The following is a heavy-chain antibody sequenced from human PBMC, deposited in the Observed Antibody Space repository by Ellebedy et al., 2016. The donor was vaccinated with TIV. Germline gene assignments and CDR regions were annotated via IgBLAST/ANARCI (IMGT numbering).Heavy chain of an antibody. J-gene: IGHJ4*02. CDR1: GGSISSYY. V-gene: IGHV4-59*01. D-gene: IGHD5-12*01. Sequence: MPGGSLRLSCTVSGGSISSYYWSWIRQPPGKGLEWIGYIYYSGNTNYNPSLKSRVTISVDTSNNQFSLNLSSVTAADTAVYYCARRGGYSGYDRELPFDYWGQGTLVTVSS. CDR3: ARRGGYSGYDRELPFDY. CDR2: IYYSGNT.